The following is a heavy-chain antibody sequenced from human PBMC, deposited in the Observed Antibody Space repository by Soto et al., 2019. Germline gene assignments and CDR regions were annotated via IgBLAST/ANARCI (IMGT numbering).Heavy chain of an antibody. Sequence: GGSLRLSCAASGFTFSSYSMNWVRQAPGKGLEWVSYISSSSSTIYYADSVKGRFTISRDNAKNSLYLQMNSLRDEDTAVYYCARDYCTNGVCIPYMDVWGKGTTVTVSS. D-gene: IGHD2-8*01. J-gene: IGHJ6*03. CDR3: ARDYCTNGVCIPYMDV. CDR2: ISSSSSTI. V-gene: IGHV3-48*02. CDR1: GFTFSSYS.